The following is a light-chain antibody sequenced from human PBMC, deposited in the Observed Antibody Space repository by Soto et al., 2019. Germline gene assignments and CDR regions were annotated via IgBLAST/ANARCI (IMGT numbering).Light chain of an antibody. CDR1: QSVSSS. Sequence: EIVMTQSPATLSVFPGERATLSCRASQSVSSSLAWYQQKPGQAPRLLIYGASTRATGIPVRFSGSGSGTEFTLTISSLQSEDFAVYSCHQYNNWPYTFGLGTKLDIK. V-gene: IGKV3-15*01. J-gene: IGKJ2*01. CDR3: HQYNNWPYT. CDR2: GAS.